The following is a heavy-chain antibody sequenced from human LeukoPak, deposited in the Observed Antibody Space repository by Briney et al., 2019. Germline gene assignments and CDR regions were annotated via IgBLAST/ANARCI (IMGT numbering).Heavy chain of an antibody. V-gene: IGHV3-53*01. D-gene: IGHD1-26*01. J-gene: IGHJ4*02. CDR2: IYSGDGT. CDR3: ARDRGPDSGSYYFDY. CDR1: GFTVSSNY. Sequence: GGSLRLSCAAFGFTVSSNYMSWVRQAPGKGLEWVSVIYSGDGTYYADSVKGRFTISRDNSKNTLYLQMNSLRAEDTAVYYCARDRGPDSGSYYFDYWGQGTLVTVSS.